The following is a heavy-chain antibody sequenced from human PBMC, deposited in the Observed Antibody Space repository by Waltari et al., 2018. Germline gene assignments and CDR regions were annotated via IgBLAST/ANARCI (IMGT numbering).Heavy chain of an antibody. CDR3: ARDRCSGGSCFADY. J-gene: IGHJ4*02. Sequence: EVQLVESGGGLVKPGGSLKLSCAASGFIFSDYSMNWVRQAPGKGLDWFSSISSGGSYKYYSDSVRGRFTIAGDNAKNSLYLRMNSLSAEDTAVYYCARDRCSGGSCFADYWGQGTLVTVSS. CDR2: ISSGGSYK. CDR1: GFIFSDYS. D-gene: IGHD2-15*01. V-gene: IGHV3-21*01.